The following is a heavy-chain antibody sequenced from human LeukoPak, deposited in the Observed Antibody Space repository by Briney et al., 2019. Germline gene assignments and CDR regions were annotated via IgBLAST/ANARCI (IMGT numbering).Heavy chain of an antibody. J-gene: IGHJ5*02. Sequence: SETLSLTCGVYGGSFSGYYWTWIRQSPGMGLEWIGEIIHSGSTNYNPSLTSRVTISVDTSKNQFSLKLSSVTAADTAVYYCVIAAAWFDPWGQGTLITVSS. CDR1: GGSFSGYY. CDR2: IIHSGST. CDR3: VIAAAWFDP. D-gene: IGHD6-13*01. V-gene: IGHV4-34*12.